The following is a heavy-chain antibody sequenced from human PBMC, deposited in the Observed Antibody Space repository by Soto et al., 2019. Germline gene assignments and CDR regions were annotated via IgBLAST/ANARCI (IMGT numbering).Heavy chain of an antibody. J-gene: IGHJ4*02. Sequence: QLQLQESGSGLAKPSQTLSLTCAVSGGSMRSGDYSSSWIRQRPGEGLEWIGYIYYSGNTYYNPSLKSGVTMTVDESKKQFSQKVSSGTAAETAVYYCAREAGNHSGSGGLFDYWGQGILVTVSS. CDR2: IYYSGNT. CDR3: AREAGNHSGSGGLFDY. V-gene: IGHV4-30-2*01. CDR1: GGSMRSGDYS. D-gene: IGHD3-10*01.